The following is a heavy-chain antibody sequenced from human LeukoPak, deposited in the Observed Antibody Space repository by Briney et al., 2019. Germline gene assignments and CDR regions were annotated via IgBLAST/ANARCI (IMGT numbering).Heavy chain of an antibody. CDR1: GISLSNYG. CDR2: IFGSGGSP. D-gene: IGHD2-15*01. V-gene: IGHV3-23*01. Sequence: GGSLRLSCAVSGISLSNYGMSWVRQAPGKGLEWISGIFGSGGSPHYADSVKGRFTISRDNSQEIVYLQLDSLRVEDTALYHCGKTTVGYSSGRYPGWPVDYWGQGALVTVSS. CDR3: GKTTVGYSSGRYPGWPVDY. J-gene: IGHJ4*02.